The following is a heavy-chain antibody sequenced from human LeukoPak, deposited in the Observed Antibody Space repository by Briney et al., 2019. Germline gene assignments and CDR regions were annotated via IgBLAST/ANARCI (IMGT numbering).Heavy chain of an antibody. Sequence: GGSLRLSCAASGFTFSSYSMNWVRQAPGKGLEWVSSISSSSSYIYYADSVKGRFTISRDNAKNSLYLQMNSLRAEDTAVYYCARDRDAVTTFDAFDIWGQGTMVTVSS. CDR3: ARDRDAVTTFDAFDI. CDR1: GFTFSSYS. V-gene: IGHV3-21*01. J-gene: IGHJ3*02. D-gene: IGHD4-17*01. CDR2: ISSSSSYI.